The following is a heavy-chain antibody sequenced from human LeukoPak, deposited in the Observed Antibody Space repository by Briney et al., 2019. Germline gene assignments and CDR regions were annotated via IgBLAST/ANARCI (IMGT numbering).Heavy chain of an antibody. D-gene: IGHD3-22*01. V-gene: IGHV4-34*01. J-gene: IGHJ6*03. CDR1: GGSFSGYY. CDR3: ARGVSSGYYHYYYYYYMDV. CDR2: INHSGST. Sequence: SETLSLTCAVYGGSFSGYYWSWIRQPPGKGLEWIGEINHSGSTNYNPSLKSRVTISVDTSKNQFSLKLSSVTAADTAVYYCARGVSSGYYHYYYYYYMDVWGKGTTVTVSS.